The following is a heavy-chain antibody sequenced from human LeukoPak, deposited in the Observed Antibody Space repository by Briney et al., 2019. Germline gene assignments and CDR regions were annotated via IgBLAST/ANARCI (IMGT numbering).Heavy chain of an antibody. Sequence: PSETLSLTCAVSGGSISSSNWWSWVRQPPGKGLEWIGEIYHSGSTNYNPSLKSRVTISVDKSKNQFSLKLSSVTAADTAVYYCARSQWWSILSPTYYYYYYMDVWGKGTTVTVSS. J-gene: IGHJ6*03. CDR1: GGSISSSNW. D-gene: IGHD2-15*01. CDR2: IYHSGST. V-gene: IGHV4-4*02. CDR3: ARSQWWSILSPTYYYYYYMDV.